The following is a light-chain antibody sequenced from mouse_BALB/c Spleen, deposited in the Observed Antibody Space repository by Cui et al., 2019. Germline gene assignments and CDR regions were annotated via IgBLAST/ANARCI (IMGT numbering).Light chain of an antibody. CDR3: QQFYSYPLT. Sequence: DIVMSQSPSSLAVSVGEKVTMSCKSSQSLLYSNNQKNYLAWYQQKPGQSPKGLIDGASTRESGVPERFTGSGSGTDFTLTISSVKAEDLAVYYCQQFYSYPLTFGAGTKLELK. CDR1: QSLLYSNNQKNY. CDR2: GAS. V-gene: IGKV8-30*01. J-gene: IGKJ5*01.